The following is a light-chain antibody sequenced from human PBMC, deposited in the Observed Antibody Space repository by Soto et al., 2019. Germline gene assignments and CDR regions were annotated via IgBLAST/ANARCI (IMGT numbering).Light chain of an antibody. CDR3: QQRSNWRWLT. Sequence: EIVLTQSPATLSLSPGERATLSCRASQSVSSYLAWYQQKPGQSPRLLIYDASNRATGIPARFSGSGCGTDFTLTISSLEPEDFAVYYCQQRSNWRWLTFGGGTKVEIK. J-gene: IGKJ4*01. CDR2: DAS. V-gene: IGKV3-11*01. CDR1: QSVSSY.